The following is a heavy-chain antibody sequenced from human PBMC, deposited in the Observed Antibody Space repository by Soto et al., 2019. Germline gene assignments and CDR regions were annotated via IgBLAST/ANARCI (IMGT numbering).Heavy chain of an antibody. Sequence: SLKISCQGSGYSFPTSWIGWVRQMPGKGLEWMGVIYPQDSDTRYSPSFEGQVTFSADTSLSTAYLQWNSLKASDTATYYCARQRAWNDAFDFWGQGTLVTVSS. CDR2: IYPQDSDT. D-gene: IGHD1-1*01. CDR1: GYSFPTSW. V-gene: IGHV5-51*01. J-gene: IGHJ4*02. CDR3: ARQRAWNDAFDF.